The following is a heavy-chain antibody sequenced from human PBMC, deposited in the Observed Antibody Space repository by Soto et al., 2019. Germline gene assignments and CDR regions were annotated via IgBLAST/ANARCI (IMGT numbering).Heavy chain of an antibody. D-gene: IGHD2-2*02. J-gene: IGHJ4*02. V-gene: IGHV4-39*01. CDR3: ARGAFHCSSTSCYIPDY. Sequence: PSETLSLTCTVSGDSISNRNYYWGWIRQPPGKGLQWIGTIYYSGSTYHNPSLKTGVTISLDTSKNQFSLNLNSVTAADTAVYYCARGAFHCSSTSCYIPDYWGQGTLVTVSS. CDR2: IYYSGST. CDR1: GDSISNRNYY.